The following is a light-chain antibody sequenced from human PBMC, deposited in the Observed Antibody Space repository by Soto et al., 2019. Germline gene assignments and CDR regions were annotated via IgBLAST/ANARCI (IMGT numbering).Light chain of an antibody. CDR2: NNN. CDR1: SSNIGSSI. CDR3: AAWDDSLNGYV. V-gene: IGLV1-44*01. J-gene: IGLJ1*01. Sequence: QSVRSQPRSACGTPGQSVAISCSGSSSNIGSSIVNWYQQLPGTAPKLLIYNNNQRPSGVPDRFSGSKSGTSASLAISGLQSEDEAAYYCAAWDDSLNGYVFGTGTKVTVL.